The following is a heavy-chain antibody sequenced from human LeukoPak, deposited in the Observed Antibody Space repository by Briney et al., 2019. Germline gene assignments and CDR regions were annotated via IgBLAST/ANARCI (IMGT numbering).Heavy chain of an antibody. CDR3: AKGGHPRSYNELDY. D-gene: IGHD3-10*01. Sequence: GGSLRLSCVASGFTFRAYAMSRVRQAPGKGLQCGSGVTGGGDSTYSADSVKGRFFVSRDNSKNTLYLQMNNLRPEDTASYYCAKGGHPRSYNELDYWGQGTLVAVSS. CDR2: VTGGGDST. V-gene: IGHV3-23*01. J-gene: IGHJ4*02. CDR1: GFTFRAYA.